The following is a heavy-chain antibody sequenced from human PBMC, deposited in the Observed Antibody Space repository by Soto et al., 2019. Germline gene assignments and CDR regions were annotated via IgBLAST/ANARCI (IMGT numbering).Heavy chain of an antibody. J-gene: IGHJ6*03. Sequence: SETLSLTCTVSGGSISRYYWSWIRQPPGKGLEWIGYIYYSGSTNYNPSLKSRVTISVDTSKNQFSLKLSSVTAADTAVYYCARSRGYYYYYMDVWGKGTTVTVSS. CDR2: IYYSGST. CDR3: ARSRGYYYYYMDV. CDR1: GGSISRYY. V-gene: IGHV4-59*01.